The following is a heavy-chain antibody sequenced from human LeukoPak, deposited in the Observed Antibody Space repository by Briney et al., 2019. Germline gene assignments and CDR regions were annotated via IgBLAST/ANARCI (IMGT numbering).Heavy chain of an antibody. V-gene: IGHV3-7*01. CDR3: AKDYYDSSGYYYHPY. Sequence: GGSLRLSRAASGFTFSSHSMGWVRQAPGKGLECVATIGLDGAQKDFVDSVKGRFTISRDNSKNTLYLQMNSLRAEDTAVYYCAKDYYDSSGYYYHPYWGQGTLVTVSS. D-gene: IGHD3-22*01. J-gene: IGHJ4*02. CDR1: GFTFSSHS. CDR2: IGLDGAQK.